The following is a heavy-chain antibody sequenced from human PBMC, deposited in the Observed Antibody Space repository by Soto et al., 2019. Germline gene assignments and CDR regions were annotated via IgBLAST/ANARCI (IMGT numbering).Heavy chain of an antibody. CDR2: IGFDGKNE. D-gene: IGHD6-13*01. CDR1: GFGLGSYG. J-gene: IGHJ4*02. CDR3: AREIGYSSTWPAY. Sequence: QVQLVESGGGVVQPGRSLRLSCDVSGFGLGSYGMHWVRQAPGKGLEWVAVIGFDGKNENYGDSVKGRFTVSRDNSRNTLYLQMNSLRVEDTAVYFWAREIGYSSTWPAYWGQGTLVTVSS. V-gene: IGHV3-33*01.